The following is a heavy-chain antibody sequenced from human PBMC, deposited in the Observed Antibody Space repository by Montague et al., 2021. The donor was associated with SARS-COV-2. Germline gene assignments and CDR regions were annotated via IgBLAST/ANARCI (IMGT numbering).Heavy chain of an antibody. V-gene: IGHV4-39*02. CDR1: PGSMNSNTFY. J-gene: IGHJ2*01. D-gene: IGHD3-10*01. Sequence: SETLSLTCDVSPGSMNSNTFYWAWIRQPPGQALEWIATITPTGVPMYSPSLKSRVNIAVDRSQNRFFLRLTSVTAADTAVYYCARRPYDYSTASGTDWYFDLWGRGALVTVSS. CDR2: ITPTGVP. CDR3: ARRPYDYSTASGTDWYFDL.